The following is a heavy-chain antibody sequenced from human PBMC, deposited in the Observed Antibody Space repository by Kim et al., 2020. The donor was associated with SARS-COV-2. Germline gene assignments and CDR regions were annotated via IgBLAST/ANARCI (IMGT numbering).Heavy chain of an antibody. J-gene: IGHJ3*02. D-gene: IGHD2-21*01. Sequence: VRGRFTISGDNSKNILYLQMNSLRAEDTAVYYCARPHCGGYCYYHDAFGMWGQGTMVTVSP. V-gene: IGHV3-30*07. CDR3: ARPHCGGYCYYHDAFGM.